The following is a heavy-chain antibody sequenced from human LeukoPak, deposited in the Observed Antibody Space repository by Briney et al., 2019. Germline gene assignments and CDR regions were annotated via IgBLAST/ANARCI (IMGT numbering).Heavy chain of an antibody. Sequence: GGSLRLSCAASRFTFSTYWMHWVRQAPGKGLVWVSRINSDGSSTDYADSVKGRFTFSRDNAKNTLYLQMNSLRAEDTAIYYCAKSGLNRFDYWGQGTLVTVSS. V-gene: IGHV3-74*01. CDR1: RFTFSTYW. CDR2: INSDGSST. D-gene: IGHD2-15*01. CDR3: AKSGLNRFDY. J-gene: IGHJ4*02.